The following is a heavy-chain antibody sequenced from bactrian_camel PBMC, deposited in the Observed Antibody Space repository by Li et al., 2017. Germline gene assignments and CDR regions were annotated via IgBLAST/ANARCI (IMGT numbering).Heavy chain of an antibody. Sequence: HVQLVESGGGSVQIGGSLTLACAASRGFDDADAEWGWFRQAPGKEREGVAFVYFGGGSTYYADSVKGRFTISQDNAKNTVYLQMNSLKPGDTAMYYCAARGPYCYTKLSVADFTYWGQGTQVTVS. CDR2: VYFGGGST. CDR3: AARGPYCYTKLSVADFTY. CDR1: RGFDDADAE. V-gene: IGHV3S63*01. D-gene: IGHD2*01. J-gene: IGHJ6*01.